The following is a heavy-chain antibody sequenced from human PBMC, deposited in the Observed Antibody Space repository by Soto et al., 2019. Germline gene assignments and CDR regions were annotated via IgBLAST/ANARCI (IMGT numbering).Heavy chain of an antibody. CDR1: EFTFSTYW. CDR3: VRDRDFYDGRGYASPGDAFDV. CDR2: ISLDGSRT. D-gene: IGHD3-22*01. Sequence: EVQLVESGGGLVQPGGSLRLSCAVSEFTFSTYWMHWVRQVPGKGLVWVSRISLDGSRTSYADSVKGRFTISRDNAKNTLYLQMRSLRAEDSAVYFCVRDRDFYDGRGYASPGDAFDVWGQGTVVSVSS. J-gene: IGHJ3*01. V-gene: IGHV3-74*01.